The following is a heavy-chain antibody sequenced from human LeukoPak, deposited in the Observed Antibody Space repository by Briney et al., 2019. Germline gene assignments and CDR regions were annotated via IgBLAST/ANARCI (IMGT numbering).Heavy chain of an antibody. CDR2: IYTSGST. Sequence: SETLSLTCTVSGGSISSYYWSWIRQPPGKGLEWIGYIYTSGSTNYNPSLKSRVTISVDTSKNQFSLKLSSVTAADTPVYYCARHPPVSGWYGNWFDPWGQGTLVTVSS. V-gene: IGHV4-4*09. CDR1: GGSISSYY. CDR3: ARHPPVSGWYGNWFDP. D-gene: IGHD6-19*01. J-gene: IGHJ5*02.